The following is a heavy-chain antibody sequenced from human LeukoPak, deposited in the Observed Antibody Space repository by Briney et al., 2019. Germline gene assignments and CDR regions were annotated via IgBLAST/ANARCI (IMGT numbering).Heavy chain of an antibody. CDR3: ARGVFGHSSGWYY. CDR2: IYHSGST. D-gene: IGHD6-19*01. V-gene: IGHV4-4*02. J-gene: IGHJ4*02. CDR1: GGSISSSNW. Sequence: PSETLSLTCAVSGGSISSSNWWSWVRQPPGKGLEWIGEIYHSGSTNYNPSLKSRVTTSVDKSKNQFSLKLSSVTAADTAVYYCARGVFGHSSGWYYWGQGTLVTVSS.